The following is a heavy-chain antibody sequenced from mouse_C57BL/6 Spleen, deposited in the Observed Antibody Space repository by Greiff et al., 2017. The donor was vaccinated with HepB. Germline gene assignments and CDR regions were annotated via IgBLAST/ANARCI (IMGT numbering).Heavy chain of an antibody. D-gene: IGHD2-4*01. Sequence: EVQVVESGGDLVKPGGSLKLSCAASGFTFSSYGMSWVRQTPDKRLEWVATISSGGSYTYYPDSVKGRFTISRDNAKNTLYLQMSSLKSEDTAMYYCARQGDYDFDYWGQGTTLTVSS. V-gene: IGHV5-6*01. CDR2: ISSGGSYT. J-gene: IGHJ2*01. CDR1: GFTFSSYG. CDR3: ARQGDYDFDY.